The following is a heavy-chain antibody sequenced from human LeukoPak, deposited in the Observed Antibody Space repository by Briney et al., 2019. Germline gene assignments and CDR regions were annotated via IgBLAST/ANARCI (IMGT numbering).Heavy chain of an antibody. J-gene: IGHJ6*02. V-gene: IGHV1-18*01. CDR1: GYTFTSYG. CDR3: AILKTNYYGMDV. CDR2: ISAYNGNT. Sequence: ASVKVSCKASGYTFTSYGISWVRQAPGQGLEWLGWISAYNGNTNYAQKLQGRVTMTTDTSTSTAYMELRSLRSDDTAVYYCAILKTNYYGMDVWGQGTTVTVSS.